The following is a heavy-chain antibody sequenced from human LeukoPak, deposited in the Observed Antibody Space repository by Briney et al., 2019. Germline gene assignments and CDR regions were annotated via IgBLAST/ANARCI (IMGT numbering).Heavy chain of an antibody. Sequence: PSETLSLTCAVSGGSIISGDYAWSWIRQPPGKGLEWIGFIYHTGSTYYSPSLKSRITLSVDTSKNQFSLKLNSVTAADTAVYYCASAMVRGTPYYFDFWGQGALVTVPS. D-gene: IGHD5-18*01. CDR3: ASAMVRGTPYYFDF. V-gene: IGHV4-30-2*01. CDR2: IYHTGST. CDR1: GGSIISGDYA. J-gene: IGHJ4*02.